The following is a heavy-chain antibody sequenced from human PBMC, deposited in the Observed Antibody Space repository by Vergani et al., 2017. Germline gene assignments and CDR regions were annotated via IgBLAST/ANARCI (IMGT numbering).Heavy chain of an antibody. V-gene: IGHV3-23*04. CDR2: ISARYPST. D-gene: IGHD6-19*01. CDR3: AKSRFQGVSVAGPIFEY. J-gene: IGHJ4*02. Sequence: VQLVESGGGLVQPGGSLRLSCAASGFTFSACPMTWVRQAPGKGLEWVSAISARYPSTYYADSVKGRFTISRDNSKNMLYLQMNSLRAEDTAIFYCAKSRFQGVSVAGPIFEYWGQGTLVTVSS. CDR1: GFTFSACP.